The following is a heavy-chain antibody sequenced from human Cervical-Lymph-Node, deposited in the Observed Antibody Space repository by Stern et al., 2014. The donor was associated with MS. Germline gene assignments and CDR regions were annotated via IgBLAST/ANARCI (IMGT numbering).Heavy chain of an antibody. J-gene: IGHJ4*02. D-gene: IGHD4-17*01. CDR1: GGSVSTYNYY. Sequence: QLQLQESGPGLVKPSQTLSLTCTVSGGSVSTYNYYWTWIRQPAGKGLEWIGRIYASGNTNYNPSLKGRVTISLDPSRNQFSLKLPSVTAADTAVYYCATSGGRRGDFRDYWGQGTLVTVSS. CDR2: IYASGNT. V-gene: IGHV4-61*02. CDR3: ATSGGRRGDFRDY.